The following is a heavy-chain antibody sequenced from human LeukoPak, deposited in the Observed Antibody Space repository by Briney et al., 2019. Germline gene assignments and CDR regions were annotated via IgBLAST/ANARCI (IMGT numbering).Heavy chain of an antibody. D-gene: IGHD2-2*01. J-gene: IGHJ3*02. Sequence: GGSLILSCAASGFTVSSNYMSWVRQAPGKGLEWVSTIYSGGSTYYADSVKGRFTISRDNSKNMLYLQMNSLRAEDTAVYYCARLGYCSSTSCYPYAFDIWGQGTMVTVSS. CDR3: ARLGYCSSTSCYPYAFDI. V-gene: IGHV3-53*01. CDR2: IYSGGST. CDR1: GFTVSSNY.